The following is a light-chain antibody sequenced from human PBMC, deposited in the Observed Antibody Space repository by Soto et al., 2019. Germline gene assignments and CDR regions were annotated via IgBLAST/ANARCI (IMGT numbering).Light chain of an antibody. CDR2: GNN. Sequence: QSVLTQPPSVSAAPGQKFTISCSGNISNIGNNYVSWYQQLPGTAPKLLFYGNNKRPSGIPDRFSGSKSGTSATLGISGLQTGDEADYYCATWDSTPSAYVFGTGTKVTVL. V-gene: IGLV1-51*01. CDR3: ATWDSTPSAYV. CDR1: ISNIGNNY. J-gene: IGLJ1*01.